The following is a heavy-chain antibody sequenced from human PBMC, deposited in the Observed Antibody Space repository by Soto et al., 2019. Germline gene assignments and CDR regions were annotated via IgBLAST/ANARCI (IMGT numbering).Heavy chain of an antibody. V-gene: IGHV1-2*04. CDR3: ARTGLPSYGDLYFDY. D-gene: IGHD4-17*01. CDR1: GYTFTGYY. Sequence: QVQLVQSGAEVKKPGASVKVSCKASGYTFTGYYMHWVRQAPGQGLEWMGWINPNSGGTNYAQKFQGWVTMTRDTSISTAYMELSRLRSDDTAVYYCARTGLPSYGDLYFDYWGQGTLVTVSS. CDR2: INPNSGGT. J-gene: IGHJ4*02.